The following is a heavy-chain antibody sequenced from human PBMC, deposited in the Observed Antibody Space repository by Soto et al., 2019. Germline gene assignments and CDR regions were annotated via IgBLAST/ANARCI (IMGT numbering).Heavy chain of an antibody. Sequence: SSETLSLTCAVYGGSFSCYYLTWIRQPPGTGLEWIGEINHSGSTYYNPSLKSRVTISVDTSKNQLSLKLTSVTAADTAVYYCARSVFPWGQGTLVTVSS. J-gene: IGHJ5*02. CDR1: GGSFSCYY. CDR2: INHSGST. V-gene: IGHV4-34*09. CDR3: ARSVFP.